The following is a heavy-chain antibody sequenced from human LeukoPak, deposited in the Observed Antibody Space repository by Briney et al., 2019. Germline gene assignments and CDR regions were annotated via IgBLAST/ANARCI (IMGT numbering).Heavy chain of an antibody. CDR3: ARDYDFWSGYYTSFYYYYMDV. D-gene: IGHD3-3*01. CDR1: GYPFKSHG. CDR2: ISAYNGNT. V-gene: IGHV1-18*01. Sequence: ASVKVSCKASGYPFKSHGITWVRQAPGQGLEWMGWISAYNGNTNYAQKLQGRVTMTTDTSTSTAYMELRSLRSDDTAVYYCARDYDFWSGYYTSFYYYYMDVWGKGTTVTVSS. J-gene: IGHJ6*03.